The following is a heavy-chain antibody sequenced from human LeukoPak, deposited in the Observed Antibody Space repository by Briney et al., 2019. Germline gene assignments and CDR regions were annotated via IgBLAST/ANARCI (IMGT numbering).Heavy chain of an antibody. CDR2: ISDSGAGI. J-gene: IGHJ4*02. D-gene: IGHD3-3*01. V-gene: IGHV3-23*01. CDR3: ARHYDFWSGYYYFDY. Sequence: GGSLRLSCAASGFTFTSDAMSWVRQAPGKGLEWVAGISDSGAGIHYADSVKGRFTISRDTSRKTLFLQMNSLRAEDTAVYYCARHYDFWSGYYYFDYWGQGTLVTVSS. CDR1: GFTFTSDA.